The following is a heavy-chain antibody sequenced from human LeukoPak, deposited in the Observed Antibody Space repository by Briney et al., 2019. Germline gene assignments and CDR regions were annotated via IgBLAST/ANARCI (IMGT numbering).Heavy chain of an antibody. CDR3: ARGRPNFDY. CDR1: GGSFSGYY. V-gene: IGHV4-34*01. CDR2: INHSGST. J-gene: IGHJ4*02. Sequence: SETPSLTCAVYGGSFSGYYWSWIRQPPGKGLEWIGEINHSGSTNYNPSLKSRVTISVDTSKNQFSLKLSSVTAADTAVYYCARGRPNFDYWGQGTLVTVSS.